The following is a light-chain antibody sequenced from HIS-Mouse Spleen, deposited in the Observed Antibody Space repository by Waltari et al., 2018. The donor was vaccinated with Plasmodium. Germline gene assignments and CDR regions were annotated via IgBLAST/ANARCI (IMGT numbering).Light chain of an antibody. CDR2: DAS. CDR3: QQYDNLLLYT. J-gene: IGKJ2*01. CDR1: QDISNY. Sequence: DIQLTQSPSSLSASVGDRVTITCQASQDISNYLNWYQQKPGKAPKLLIYDASNMETGVPSRFSGSGSGTDFTFTISSLQPEDIATYYCQQYDNLLLYTFGQRTKLEIK. V-gene: IGKV1-33*01.